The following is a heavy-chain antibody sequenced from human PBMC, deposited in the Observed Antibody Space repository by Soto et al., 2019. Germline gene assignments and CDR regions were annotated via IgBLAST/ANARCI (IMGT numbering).Heavy chain of an antibody. D-gene: IGHD3-16*02. V-gene: IGHV3-30-3*01. J-gene: IGHJ4*02. CDR3: ARGNGRGVIGRVY. CDR2: ISYDGSNK. CDR1: GFTFSSYA. Sequence: GGSLRLSCAASGFTFSSYAMHWVRQAPGKGLEWVAVISYDGSNKYYADSVKGRFTISRDNSKNTLYLQMNSLRAEDTAVYYCARGNGRGVIGRVYWGQGTLVTVSS.